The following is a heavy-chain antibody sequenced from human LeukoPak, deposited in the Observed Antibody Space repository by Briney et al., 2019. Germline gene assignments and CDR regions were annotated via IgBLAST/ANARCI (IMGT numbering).Heavy chain of an antibody. CDR2: IYSGGSA. D-gene: IGHD2-2*02. CDR1: GCTVSSNY. J-gene: IGHJ6*03. Sequence: GGSLRLSCAASGCTVSSNYMSWVRQAPPKGLERVSVIYSGGSAYYADPVKGRLTISRDNYKNTLYLQMNSLRAEDTAVYYCARDPSPVVPAAIARYYYYYMDVWGKGTTVTVSS. CDR3: ARDPSPVVPAAIARYYYYYMDV. V-gene: IGHV3-53*01.